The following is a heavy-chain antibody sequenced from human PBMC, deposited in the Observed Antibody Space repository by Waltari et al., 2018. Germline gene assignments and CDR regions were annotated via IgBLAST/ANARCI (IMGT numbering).Heavy chain of an antibody. Sequence: EVQLVESGGGLVQPGGSLRLPCVASGFIFSSYWMDWVRQAPGKGLVWVSRINYDGSSTTYADSVKGRFTISRDNAKNTLYLHMSSLRAEDTAVYYCIRENIAAAGLESWGQGTLVTVSS. CDR3: IRENIAAAGLES. V-gene: IGHV3-74*01. CDR2: INYDGSST. D-gene: IGHD6-13*01. J-gene: IGHJ4*02. CDR1: GFIFSSYW.